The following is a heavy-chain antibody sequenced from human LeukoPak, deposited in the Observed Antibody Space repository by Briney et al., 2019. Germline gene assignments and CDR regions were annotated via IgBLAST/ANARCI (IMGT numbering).Heavy chain of an antibody. D-gene: IGHD3-10*01. J-gene: IGHJ4*02. V-gene: IGHV1-18*01. Sequence: ASVKVSCKASGYTFTSYGISWVRQAPGQGLEWMGWISAYNGNTNYAQKLQGRVTMTTGTSTSTAYMELRSLRSDDTAVYYCARDLSGSGSYYNMPFDYWGQGTLVTVSS. CDR1: GYTFTSYG. CDR3: ARDLSGSGSYYNMPFDY. CDR2: ISAYNGNT.